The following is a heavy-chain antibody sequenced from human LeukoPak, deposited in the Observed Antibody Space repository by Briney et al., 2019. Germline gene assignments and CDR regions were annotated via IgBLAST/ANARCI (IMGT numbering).Heavy chain of an antibody. CDR2: IYYSGNT. V-gene: IGHV4-39*07. CDR3: VLGRGIAAADTDY. Sequence: SETLSLTCTVSGASISNSGYYWGWIRQPPGKGLEWIGTIYYSGNTYYNPSLKSRVTILIDTSKNQFSLKLSSVTAADTAVYYCVLGRGIAAADTDYWGQGTLVTVSS. D-gene: IGHD6-13*01. J-gene: IGHJ4*02. CDR1: GASISNSGYY.